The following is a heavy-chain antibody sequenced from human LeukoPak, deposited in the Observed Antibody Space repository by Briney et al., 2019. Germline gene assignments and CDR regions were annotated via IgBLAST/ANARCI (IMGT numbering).Heavy chain of an antibody. J-gene: IGHJ2*01. CDR1: GFTFSSYG. CDR2: IWYDGSNK. V-gene: IGHV3-33*08. D-gene: IGHD1-26*01. CDR3: ARDGVVGATDYWYFDL. Sequence: PGRSLRLSCAASGFTFSSYGMHWVRQAPGKGLEWVAVIWYDGSNKYYADSVKGRFTISRDNSKNTLYLQMNSLRAEDTAVYYCARDGVVGATDYWYFDLWGRGTLVTVSS.